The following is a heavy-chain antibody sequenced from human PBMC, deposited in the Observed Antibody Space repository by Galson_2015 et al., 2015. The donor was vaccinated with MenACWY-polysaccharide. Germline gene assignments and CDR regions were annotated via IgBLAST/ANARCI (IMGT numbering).Heavy chain of an antibody. J-gene: IGHJ4*02. D-gene: IGHD3-10*01. CDR3: TRRLVRGVIIRDFDS. V-gene: IGHV3-7*01. CDR1: GFTFSGRW. CDR2: INKDGREK. Sequence: SLRLSCAASGFTFSGRWMSWVRQAPGKGLEWVANINKDGREKNYVDSVKGRFTISRDDAKNSLYLQMNSLRAEDTAVYYCTRRLVRGVIIRDFDSWGQGTLVTVSS.